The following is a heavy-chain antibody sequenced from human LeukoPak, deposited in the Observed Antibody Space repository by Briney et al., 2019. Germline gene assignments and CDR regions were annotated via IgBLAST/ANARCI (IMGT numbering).Heavy chain of an antibody. V-gene: IGHV3-11*05. J-gene: IGHJ4*02. CDR2: LGSSGEYT. CDR1: GFTFSDYY. CDR3: ARVLGVNGSGSYYFDF. Sequence: PGGSLRLSCAPSGFTFSDYYIRWIRQLPGKGLECVSFLGSSGEYTNYADSVRGRFTISRDNAMNSLSLQMNDLRGEDTAVYYCARVLGVNGSGSYYFDFWGQGTLVTVSS. D-gene: IGHD3-10*01.